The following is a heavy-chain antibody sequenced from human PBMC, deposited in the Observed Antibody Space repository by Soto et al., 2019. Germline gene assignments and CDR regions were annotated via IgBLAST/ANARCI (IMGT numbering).Heavy chain of an antibody. D-gene: IGHD3-22*01. J-gene: IGHJ4*02. CDR1: GFTFSSYG. CDR3: ARGTYYYDSSGYPLWG. CDR2: IWYDGSNK. Sequence: QVQLVESGGGVVQPGRSLRLSCAASGFTFSSYGMHWVRQAPGKGLEWVAVIWYDGSNKYYADSVKGRFTISRDNSKNTRYLQMNSLRAEDTAVYYCARGTYYYDSSGYPLWGWGQGTLVTVSS. V-gene: IGHV3-33*01.